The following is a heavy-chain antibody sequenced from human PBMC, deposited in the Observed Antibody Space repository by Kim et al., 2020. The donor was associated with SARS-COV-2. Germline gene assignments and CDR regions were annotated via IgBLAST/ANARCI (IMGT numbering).Heavy chain of an antibody. CDR1: GFTFSSYA. V-gene: IGHV3-23*01. CDR3: AKDPTYYYGWGGADY. D-gene: IGHD3-10*01. J-gene: IGHJ4*02. CDR2: ISGSGGST. Sequence: GGSLRLSCAASGFTFSSYAMSWVRQAPGQGLEWVSAISGSGGSTYYADSVKGRFTISRDNSKNTRYLQMNSLRAEDTAVYYCAKDPTYYYGWGGADYWGQGTLVTVSS.